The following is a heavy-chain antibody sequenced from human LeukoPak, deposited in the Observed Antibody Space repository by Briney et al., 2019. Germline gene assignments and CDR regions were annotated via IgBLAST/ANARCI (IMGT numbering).Heavy chain of an antibody. V-gene: IGHV4-30-2*01. J-gene: IGHJ3*02. CDR3: ARGGYYDSSGYSYAFDI. CDR1: GGSISSGGYS. Sequence: PSQTLSLTCAVSGGSISSGGYSWSWIRQPPGKGLEWIGYIYHSGSTYYNPSLKSRVTISVDRSKNQFSLKLSSVTAADTAVYYCARGGYYDSSGYSYAFDIWGQGTMVTVSS. D-gene: IGHD3-22*01. CDR2: IYHSGST.